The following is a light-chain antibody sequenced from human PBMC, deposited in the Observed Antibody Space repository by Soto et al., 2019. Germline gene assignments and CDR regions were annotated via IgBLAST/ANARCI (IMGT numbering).Light chain of an antibody. V-gene: IGKV3-11*01. CDR3: QQRTNWPPLT. J-gene: IGKJ4*01. CDR1: QSVGTY. Sequence: EIVFTQSPATLSLSPGERATLSCRASQSVGTYLAWYQQKPGQAPRLLIYDASNRATGIPARFSGSGSGTDFTLTISGLEPEDFAVYYCQQRTNWPPLTFGGGTKVEIK. CDR2: DAS.